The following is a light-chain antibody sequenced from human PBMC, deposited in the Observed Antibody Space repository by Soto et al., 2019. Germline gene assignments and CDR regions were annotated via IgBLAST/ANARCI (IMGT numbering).Light chain of an antibody. J-gene: IGKJ4*01. V-gene: IGKV1-39*01. CDR2: GAS. CDR1: QSISSY. CDR3: QQSHSTPLT. Sequence: DLQMTQSPSSLSASVGDRVTITCRASQSISSYLNWYQQKPGKAPKVLISGASSLQGGVPLRFSGSGSGTDFTLTISSLQSEDFASYYCQQSHSTPLTFGGGTKVEIK.